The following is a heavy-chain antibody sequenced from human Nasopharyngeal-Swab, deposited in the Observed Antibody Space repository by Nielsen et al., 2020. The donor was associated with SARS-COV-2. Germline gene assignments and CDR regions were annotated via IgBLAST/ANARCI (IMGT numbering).Heavy chain of an antibody. Sequence: GKSLKISCAASGFTFSSHSMNWVRQAPGKGLEWVSSISSSSTYIYYADSVKGRFHITRDNAKNSLYLQMNSLRVEDTAVYYCARVLLRALGKFGEGYAFDIWGQGTMVTVSS. J-gene: IGHJ3*02. CDR1: GFTFSSHS. V-gene: IGHV3-21*03. D-gene: IGHD3-10*01. CDR2: ISSSSTYI. CDR3: ARVLLRALGKFGEGYAFDI.